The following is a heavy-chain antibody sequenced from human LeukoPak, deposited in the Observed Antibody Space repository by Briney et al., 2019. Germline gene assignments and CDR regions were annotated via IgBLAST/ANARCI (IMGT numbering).Heavy chain of an antibody. D-gene: IGHD2-15*01. CDR1: GGSISSYY. Sequence: NPSETLSLTCTVSGGSISSYYWSWIRQPAGKGLEWIGRIYTSGSTNYNPSLKSRVTMSVDTSKNQFSLKLSSVTAADTAVYYCARGELGYCSGGSCYWFDPWGQGTLVTVSS. CDR3: ARGELGYCSGGSCYWFDP. CDR2: IYTSGST. J-gene: IGHJ5*02. V-gene: IGHV4-4*07.